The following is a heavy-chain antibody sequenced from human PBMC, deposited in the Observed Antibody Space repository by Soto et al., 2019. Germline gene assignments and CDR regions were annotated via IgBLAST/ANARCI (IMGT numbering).Heavy chain of an antibody. CDR2: ISRYGTNK. CDR1: EFTFSRYA. Sequence: GGSLRLSCAASEFTFSRYAIHWVRQAPGKGLEWVAVISRYGTNKYYVDSVKGRFTISRDNSRNTLYLQMNSLRHEDAAVYYCARSRGGAVADSFDFWGQGTLVTVSS. D-gene: IGHD2-21*01. J-gene: IGHJ4*02. CDR3: ARSRGGAVADSFDF. V-gene: IGHV3-30*04.